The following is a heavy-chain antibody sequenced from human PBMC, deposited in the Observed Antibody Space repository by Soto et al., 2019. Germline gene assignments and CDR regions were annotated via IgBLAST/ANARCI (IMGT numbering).Heavy chain of an antibody. CDR1: GFTFSSYA. V-gene: IGHV3-30-3*01. CDR3: ARAPMGSYLGY. D-gene: IGHD3-10*01. Sequence: QVQPVESGGGVVQPGRSLRLSCAASGFTFSSYAMHWVRQAPGKGLEWVAVISYDGSNKYYADSVKGRFTISRDNSKNTLYLQMNSLRAEDTAVYYCARAPMGSYLGYWGQGTLVTVSS. CDR2: ISYDGSNK. J-gene: IGHJ4*02.